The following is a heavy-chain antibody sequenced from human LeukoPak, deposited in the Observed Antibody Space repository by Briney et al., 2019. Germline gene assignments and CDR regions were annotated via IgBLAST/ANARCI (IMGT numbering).Heavy chain of an antibody. CDR1: TFTFNSYT. V-gene: IGHV3-21*01. J-gene: IGHJ3*02. CDR2: VSSSGSYI. D-gene: IGHD4-23*01. CDR3: ARTRTTVVTLDAFDI. Sequence: GGSLRLSCAASTFTFNSYTINWVRQAPGKGLEWVSSVSSSGSYIYYADSVKGRFTISRDDAKNSLYLQMNSLRVEDTAVYYCARTRTTVVTLDAFDIWGQGTMVTVSS.